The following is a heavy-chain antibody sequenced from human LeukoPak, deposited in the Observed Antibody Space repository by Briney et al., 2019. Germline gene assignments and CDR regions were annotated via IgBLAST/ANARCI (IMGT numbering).Heavy chain of an antibody. CDR1: GYTFTGYY. CDR3: ARSAEAAYYYYMDV. Sequence: GASVKVSCEASGYTFTGYYMHWVRQAPGQGLEWMGWINPNSGGTNYAQKFQGRVTMTRDTSISTAYMELSRLRSDDTAVYYCARSAEAAYYYYMDVWGKGTTVTVSS. D-gene: IGHD6-25*01. J-gene: IGHJ6*03. V-gene: IGHV1-2*02. CDR2: INPNSGGT.